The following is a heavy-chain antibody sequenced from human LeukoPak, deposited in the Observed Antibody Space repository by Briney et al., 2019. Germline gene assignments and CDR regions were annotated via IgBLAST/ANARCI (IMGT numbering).Heavy chain of an antibody. D-gene: IGHD3-10*01. CDR1: GFTFNTYE. J-gene: IGHJ4*02. V-gene: IGHV3-48*03. CDR2: IHDSGGAI. CDR3: VREGSEGSSGGNDLFDH. Sequence: GGPLRLSCAASGFTFNTYEMNWARQAPGKGLEWISYIHDSGGAIHYADSVRGRFTISRDNAKNSLSLQMNSLRVEDTAVYYCVREGSEGSSGGNDLFDHWGQGTLVTVSS.